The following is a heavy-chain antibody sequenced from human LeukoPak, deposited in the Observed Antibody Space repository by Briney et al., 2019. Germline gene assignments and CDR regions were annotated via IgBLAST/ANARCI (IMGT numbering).Heavy chain of an antibody. J-gene: IGHJ5*02. D-gene: IGHD2-2*01. CDR2: TYYRSTWYN. Sequence: SQTLTLTCAISGDSVSSNSVTWNWIRQSPSRGLEWLGRTYYRSTWYNDYAVSVRGRITVNPDTSKDQFSLHLNSVTPEDTAVYYCARRLTQYDCFDPWGQGILVTVSS. CDR3: ARRLTQYDCFDP. CDR1: GDSVSSNSVT. V-gene: IGHV6-1*01.